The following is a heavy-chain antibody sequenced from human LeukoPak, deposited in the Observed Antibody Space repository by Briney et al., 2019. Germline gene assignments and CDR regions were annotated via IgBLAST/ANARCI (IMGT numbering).Heavy chain of an antibody. CDR3: ARIPDDY. Sequence: PSETLSLTCTVSGGSISSYYWSWIRQPAGKGLEWIGRIYTSGSTNYNPSLKGRFTISRDNAKNSLYLQMNSLRAEDTAVYYCARIPDDYWGQGTLVTVSS. V-gene: IGHV4-4*07. D-gene: IGHD2-2*01. J-gene: IGHJ4*02. CDR2: IYTSGST. CDR1: GGSISSYY.